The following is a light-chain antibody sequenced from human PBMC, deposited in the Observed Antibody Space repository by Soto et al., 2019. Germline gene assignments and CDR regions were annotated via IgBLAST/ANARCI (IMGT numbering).Light chain of an antibody. V-gene: IGKV3-20*01. CDR1: QTVSSGF. J-gene: IGKJ2*01. Sequence: EIVLTQSPGTLSLSPGERATLSCRASQTVSSGFLAWYQQKPGQAPRLLIFGASSRDTGIPDRFSGSGSGTDCTLTISRLEPEDFAVYYCQQYGGSPFTFGLGTKLEIK. CDR2: GAS. CDR3: QQYGGSPFT.